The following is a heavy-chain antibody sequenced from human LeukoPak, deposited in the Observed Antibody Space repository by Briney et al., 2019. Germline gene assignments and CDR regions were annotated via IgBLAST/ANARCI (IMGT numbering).Heavy chain of an antibody. CDR2: ISGSGGST. J-gene: IGHJ6*02. CDR1: GFTFSSYA. CDR3: AGARIHVYYYYGMDV. V-gene: IGHV3-23*01. Sequence: GGSLRLSCAASGFTFSSYAMSWVRQAPGKGLEWVSAISGSGGSTYYADSVKGRFTISRDNSKNTLYLQMNSLRAEDTAVYYCAGARIHVYYYYGMDVWGQGTTVTVSS.